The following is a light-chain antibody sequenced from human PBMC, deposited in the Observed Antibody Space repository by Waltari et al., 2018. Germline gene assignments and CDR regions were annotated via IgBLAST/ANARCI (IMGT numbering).Light chain of an antibody. Sequence: QSALPQPASLSGSPGQSITISCTGTSSDIGSYNSVSWYQQHPGEAPTLMIYDVSVRPSGVSNRFSGSKSGNTASLTISGLQAEDEADYYCSSSTSRTALLFGGGTKLTVL. CDR1: SSDIGSYNS. CDR2: DVS. CDR3: SSSTSRTALL. J-gene: IGLJ2*01. V-gene: IGLV2-14*03.